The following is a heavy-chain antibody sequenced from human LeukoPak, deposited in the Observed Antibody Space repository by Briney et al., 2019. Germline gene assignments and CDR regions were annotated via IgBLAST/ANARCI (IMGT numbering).Heavy chain of an antibody. J-gene: IGHJ4*02. CDR1: GFTFSSYS. CDR2: ISSSSSYI. CDR3: ARGGYSLRYPRDFDY. V-gene: IGHV3-21*01. Sequence: GGSLRLSCAASGFTFSSYSMNWVRQAPGKGLEWVSSISSSSSYIYYADSVKGRFTISRDNAKNSLYLQMNSLRAEDTAVYYCARGGYSLRYPRDFDYWGQGTLVTVSS. D-gene: IGHD5-18*01.